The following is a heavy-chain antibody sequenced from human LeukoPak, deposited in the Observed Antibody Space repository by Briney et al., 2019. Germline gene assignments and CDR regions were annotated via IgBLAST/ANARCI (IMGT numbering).Heavy chain of an antibody. CDR1: GGSISSGDYY. D-gene: IGHD3-22*01. CDR2: IYYSGST. V-gene: IGHV4-30-4*08. Sequence: SETLSLTCTVSGGSISSGDYYWSWIRQPPGKGLEWIGYIYYSGSTCYNPSLKSRVTISVDTSKNQFSLKLSSVTAADTAVYYCARDSGLDSFDYWGQGTLVTVSS. J-gene: IGHJ4*02. CDR3: ARDSGLDSFDY.